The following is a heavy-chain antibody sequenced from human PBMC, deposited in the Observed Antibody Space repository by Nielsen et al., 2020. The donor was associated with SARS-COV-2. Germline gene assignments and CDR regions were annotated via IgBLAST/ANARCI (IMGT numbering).Heavy chain of an antibody. Sequence: RQAPGKGLEWIGEINHSGSTNYNPSLKSRVTISVDTSKNQFSLKLSSVTAADTAVYYCARAIVVVPAAMPVYYYYYYGMDVWGQGTTVTVSS. CDR3: ARAIVVVPAAMPVYYYYYYGMDV. CDR2: INHSGST. J-gene: IGHJ6*02. V-gene: IGHV4-34*13. D-gene: IGHD2-2*01.